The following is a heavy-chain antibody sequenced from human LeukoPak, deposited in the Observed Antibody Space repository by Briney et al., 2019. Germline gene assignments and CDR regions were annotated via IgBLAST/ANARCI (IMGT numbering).Heavy chain of an antibody. CDR3: ARGGRLVSFQLRNWFDP. Sequence: ASVKVSCKAFGYTFTSNYMHWVRQAPGQGPEWMGVISPSGGSTTYAQKFQGRVTLTRDMSTSTDYLELSSLRSEDTAVYYCARGGRLVSFQLRNWFDPWGRGTLVTVSS. V-gene: IGHV1-46*01. CDR2: ISPSGGST. J-gene: IGHJ5*02. CDR1: GYTFTSNY. D-gene: IGHD1-1*01.